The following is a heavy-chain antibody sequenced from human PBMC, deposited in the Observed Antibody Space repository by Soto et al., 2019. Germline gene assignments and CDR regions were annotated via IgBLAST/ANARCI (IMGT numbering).Heavy chain of an antibody. CDR1: GGTFSSYA. D-gene: IGHD2-2*02. Sequence: ASVKVSCKASGGTFSSYAISWGRQAPGQGLEWMGGIIPIFGTANDAQKFQGRVTITADKSTSTAYMELSSLRSEDTAVYYCAIVVPAAISPVSWGQGPLVTVSS. V-gene: IGHV1-69*06. CDR2: IIPIFGTA. CDR3: AIVVPAAISPVS. J-gene: IGHJ4*02.